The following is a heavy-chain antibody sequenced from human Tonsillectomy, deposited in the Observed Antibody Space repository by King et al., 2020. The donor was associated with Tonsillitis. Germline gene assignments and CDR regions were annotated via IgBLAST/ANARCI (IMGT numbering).Heavy chain of an antibody. D-gene: IGHD6-13*01. CDR3: ARGLSGGQHLSPAGD. Sequence: VQLQESGPGLVKPSETLSLTCTVSGYSISSDYYWGWIRQPPGKGLEWIGSINHSGYTYYSPSLKSRVTISEDTSKNQFSLRLSPVTAADAAGYYCARGLSGGQHLSPAGDWGQGTLVTVSS. V-gene: IGHV4-38-2*02. CDR2: INHSGYT. J-gene: IGHJ4*02. CDR1: GYSISSDYY.